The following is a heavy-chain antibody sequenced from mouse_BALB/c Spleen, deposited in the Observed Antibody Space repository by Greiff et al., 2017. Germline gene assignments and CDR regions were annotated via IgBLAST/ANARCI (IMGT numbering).Heavy chain of an antibody. CDR1: GFTFSSFG. V-gene: IGHV5-17*02. CDR2: ISSGSSTI. Sequence: DVMLVESGGGLVQPGGSRKLSCAASGFTFSSFGMHWVRQAPEKGLEWVAYISSGSSTIYYADTVKGRFTISRDNPKNTLFLQMTSLRSEDTAMYYCARANWDAYAMDYWGQGTSVTVSS. J-gene: IGHJ4*01. CDR3: ARANWDAYAMDY. D-gene: IGHD4-1*02.